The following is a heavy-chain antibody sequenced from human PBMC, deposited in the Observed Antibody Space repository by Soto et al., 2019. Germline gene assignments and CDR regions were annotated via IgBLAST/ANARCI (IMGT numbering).Heavy chain of an antibody. J-gene: IGHJ4*02. V-gene: IGHV4-34*01. Sequence: SETLSLTCSIYSGSFRGYYWSWISQPPGKGLEWIGEISQSGNTNYSPSLKSRVSISIDTSKKQFSLNLASVSAADTAVYYCARAPKVSGSSQPRPDFWGQGTLVTVSS. CDR3: ARAPKVSGSSQPRPDF. CDR2: ISQSGNT. D-gene: IGHD6-6*01. CDR1: SGSFRGYY.